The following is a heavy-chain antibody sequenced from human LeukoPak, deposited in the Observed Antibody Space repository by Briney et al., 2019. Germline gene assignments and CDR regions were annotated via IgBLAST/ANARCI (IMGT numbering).Heavy chain of an antibody. D-gene: IGHD2-15*01. J-gene: IGHJ4*02. Sequence: GGSLRLSCAASGFTFSTYSMHWVRQAPGKGPEWVAVISNDRSNKYHAESVRGRFTISRDNSKNTLYLQMNSLRAEDTAVYYCAKDAGHCSGGSCYRQDYWGQGTLVTVSS. V-gene: IGHV3-30*18. CDR2: ISNDRSNK. CDR1: GFTFSTYS. CDR3: AKDAGHCSGGSCYRQDY.